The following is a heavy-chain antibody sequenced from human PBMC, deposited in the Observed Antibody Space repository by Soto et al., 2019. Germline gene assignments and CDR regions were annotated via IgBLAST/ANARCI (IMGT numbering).Heavy chain of an antibody. Sequence: EVQLAESGGGLVKPGGSLRLSCAASGFTFHTYTMNWVRQAPGKGLEWVSSISSRSSYIYYADSVKGRFTISREDARNSLYLQMSGLRVEDTAVYYCAREEVSRPNTYHGLDVWGQGTTVTVSS. CDR1: GFTFHTYT. CDR2: ISSRSSYI. J-gene: IGHJ6*02. CDR3: AREEVSRPNTYHGLDV. V-gene: IGHV3-21*01.